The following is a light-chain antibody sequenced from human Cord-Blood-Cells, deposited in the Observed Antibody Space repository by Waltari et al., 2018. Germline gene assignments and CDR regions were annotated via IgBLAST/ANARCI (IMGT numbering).Light chain of an antibody. Sequence: QSALTQPASVSGSPGQSLTSSCTGTISDVGGYNYVSWYQQHPGKAPKLMIYEVSNRPSGVSNRFSGSKSGNTASLTISGLQAEDEADYYCSSYTSSSTYVFGTGTKVTVL. CDR3: SSYTSSSTYV. CDR1: ISDVGGYNY. V-gene: IGLV2-14*01. CDR2: EVS. J-gene: IGLJ1*01.